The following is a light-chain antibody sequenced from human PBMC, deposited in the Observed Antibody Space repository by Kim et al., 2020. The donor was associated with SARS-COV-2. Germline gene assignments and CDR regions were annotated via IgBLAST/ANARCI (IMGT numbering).Light chain of an antibody. CDR3: QQRFT. V-gene: IGKV3-11*01. J-gene: IGKJ3*01. CDR2: DAS. Sequence: ATLSLSPGGRATLSCRASQSVSRYLAWYQQKPGQAPRLLIYDASNRATGIPARFSGSGSGTDFTLTISSLEPEDFAVYYCQQRFTFGPVTKVDIK. CDR1: QSVSRY.